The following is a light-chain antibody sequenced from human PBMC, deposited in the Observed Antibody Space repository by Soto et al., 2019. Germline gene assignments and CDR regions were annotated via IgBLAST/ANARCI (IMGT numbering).Light chain of an antibody. J-gene: IGKJ5*01. CDR1: QGIGDT. Sequence: EVVITQSPATLSVSPGEGATLSCRASQGIGDTLAWYKHRAGQTPRLLIYDTSTRATGDPARFSGSRSGTEFTLTINSLQSEDFAVSYCQQRSIRITFGQGTRLEIK. V-gene: IGKV3-15*01. CDR3: QQRSIRIT. CDR2: DTS.